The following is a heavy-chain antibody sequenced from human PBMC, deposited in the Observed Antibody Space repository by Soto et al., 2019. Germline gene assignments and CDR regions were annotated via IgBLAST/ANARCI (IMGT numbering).Heavy chain of an antibody. CDR2: IIPILGIA. CDR1: GGTFSSYT. Sequence: QVQLVQSGAEVKKPGSSVKVSCKASGGTFSSYTISWVRQAPGQGLEWMGRIIPILGIANYAQQFQVSVTITEDNSTSTAYMDLSSLRFEDTPVYYGARAGGQQLDAFGTWGQGTMVTVSS. CDR3: ARAGGQQLDAFGT. D-gene: IGHD6-13*01. V-gene: IGHV1-69*02. J-gene: IGHJ3*02.